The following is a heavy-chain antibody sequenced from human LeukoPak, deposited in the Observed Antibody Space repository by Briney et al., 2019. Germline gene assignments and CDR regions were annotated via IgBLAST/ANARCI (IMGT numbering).Heavy chain of an antibody. CDR3: ARAPTGDSLDY. CDR1: GGSISSYY. D-gene: IGHD7-27*01. Sequence: SETLSLTCTVSGGSISSYYWSWIRQPPGKGLEWIGYIYYSGSTNYNPSLKSRVTISVDTSKNQFSLKLSSVTAADTAVYYCARAPTGDSLDYWGQGTLVTVSS. J-gene: IGHJ4*02. V-gene: IGHV4-59*01. CDR2: IYYSGST.